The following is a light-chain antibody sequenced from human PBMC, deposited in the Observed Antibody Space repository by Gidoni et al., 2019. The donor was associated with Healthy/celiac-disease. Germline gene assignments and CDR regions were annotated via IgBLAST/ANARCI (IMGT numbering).Light chain of an antibody. CDR1: QSVSSSY. CDR3: QQYGSFWT. Sequence: EIVLTQSPGTLSLSPGERATLSCRASQSVSSSYLAGYQQKPGQAPRLLIYGASSRATGIPDRFSGSGSGTDFTLTISRLEPEDFAVYYCQQYGSFWTFXXXTKVEIK. J-gene: IGKJ1*01. CDR2: GAS. V-gene: IGKV3-20*01.